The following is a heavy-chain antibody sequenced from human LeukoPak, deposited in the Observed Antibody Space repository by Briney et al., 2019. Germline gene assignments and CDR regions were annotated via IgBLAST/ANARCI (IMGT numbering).Heavy chain of an antibody. Sequence: GGSLRLSCAASGFTFSNYAMSWVRQAPGKGLEWVSYISTTGSSIKYADSVKGRFTISRDNAKNSLYLQMNSLRAEDTAVYYCARLARDYYYYYMDVWGKGTTVTVSS. V-gene: IGHV3-11*04. CDR3: ARLARDYYYYYMDV. J-gene: IGHJ6*03. CDR1: GFTFSNYA. CDR2: ISTTGSSI.